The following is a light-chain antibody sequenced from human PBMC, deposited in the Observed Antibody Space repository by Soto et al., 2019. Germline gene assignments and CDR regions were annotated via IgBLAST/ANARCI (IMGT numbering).Light chain of an antibody. CDR1: QHVPNY. CDR2: DIS. V-gene: IGKV3-11*01. CDR3: HQRNSWPRST. Sequence: EIVLTQSPPTLSLPLGERAILSCRASQHVPNYLAWYQQKPGQPPRLLIYDISNRATGIPARFSGSGSGTDFTLTINSLQPEDSAVYYCHQRNSWPRSTFGQGTKLRIK. J-gene: IGKJ2*02.